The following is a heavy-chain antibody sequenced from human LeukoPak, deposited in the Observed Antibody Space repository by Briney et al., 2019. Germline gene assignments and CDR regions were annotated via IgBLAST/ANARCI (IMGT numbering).Heavy chain of an antibody. Sequence: ASVKVSCKASGGTFSSYAISWVRQAPGQGLEWMGGIIPIFGTANYAQKFQSRVTITADESTSTAYMELSSLRSEDTAVYYCARAEVAGYCSSTSCLYFDYWGQGTLVTVSS. D-gene: IGHD2-2*01. V-gene: IGHV1-69*01. CDR2: IIPIFGTA. CDR3: ARAEVAGYCSSTSCLYFDY. CDR1: GGTFSSYA. J-gene: IGHJ4*02.